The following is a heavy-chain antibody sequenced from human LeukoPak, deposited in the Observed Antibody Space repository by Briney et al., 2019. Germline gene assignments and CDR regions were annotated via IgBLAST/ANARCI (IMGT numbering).Heavy chain of an antibody. D-gene: IGHD3-9*01. Sequence: GGSLRLSCAASGFIFSTYAMSWVRQAPGKGLEWVSSITSSGDNTYYADSVKGRFTISRDNSKNTLYLQMSSLRAEDTAIYYCAKAHYDILTGRYYGEYFQHWGQGTLVTVSS. CDR3: AKAHYDILTGRYYGEYFQH. V-gene: IGHV3-23*01. J-gene: IGHJ1*01. CDR1: GFIFSTYA. CDR2: ITSSGDNT.